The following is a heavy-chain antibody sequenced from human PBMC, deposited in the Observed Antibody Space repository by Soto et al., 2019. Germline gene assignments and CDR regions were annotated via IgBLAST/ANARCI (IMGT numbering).Heavy chain of an antibody. Sequence: ASVKVSCEASGYTFTGYYMHWVRQAPGQGLEWMGWINPNSGGTNYAQKFQGRVTMTRDTSISTAYMELSRLRSDDTAVYYCARDYYGSGRNWFDPWGQGTLVTVSS. V-gene: IGHV1-2*02. D-gene: IGHD3-10*01. CDR3: ARDYYGSGRNWFDP. J-gene: IGHJ5*02. CDR2: INPNSGGT. CDR1: GYTFTGYY.